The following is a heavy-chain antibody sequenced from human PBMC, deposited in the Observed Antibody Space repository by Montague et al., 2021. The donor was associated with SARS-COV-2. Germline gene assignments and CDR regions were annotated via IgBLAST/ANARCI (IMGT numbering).Heavy chain of an antibody. D-gene: IGHD2-21*02. Sequence: SETLSLTCTVSGDSINSDTAFWGWVRQSPGKGLEWIGSMVHSGRNFYNGALRSRLTISVDTSKNQFSLDLRAVTAADTGLYYCARHDHTDCGNPNWFDPWGQGTLVTVSS. V-gene: IGHV4-39*01. CDR2: MVHSGRN. CDR3: ARHDHTDCGNPNWFDP. CDR1: GDSINSDTAF. J-gene: IGHJ5*02.